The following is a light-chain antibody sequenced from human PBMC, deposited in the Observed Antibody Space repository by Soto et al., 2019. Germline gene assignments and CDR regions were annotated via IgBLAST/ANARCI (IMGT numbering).Light chain of an antibody. CDR2: GAS. CDR1: QSVSSN. CDR3: QQYSYWPLT. Sequence: EIVMTQSPATLSASPGERATLSCRASQSVSSNLAWYQQKPGQAPRLLIYGASTRATGIPARFSGSGSGTEFTLTISSLQSEDVAVYYCQQYSYWPLTFGGGT. V-gene: IGKV3-15*01. J-gene: IGKJ4*01.